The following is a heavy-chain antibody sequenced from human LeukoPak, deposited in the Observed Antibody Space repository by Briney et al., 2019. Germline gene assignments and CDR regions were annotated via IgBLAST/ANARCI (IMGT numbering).Heavy chain of an antibody. J-gene: IGHJ4*02. V-gene: IGHV3-21*01. CDR2: ISSSSSYI. CDR1: GFTFSSYS. Sequence: GGSLRLSCAASGFTFSSYSMNWVRQAPGKGLEWVSSISSSSSYIYYADSVMGRFTISRDNAKNSLYLQMNSLRAEDTAVYYCARDLIAAFDYWGQGTLVTVSS. CDR3: ARDLIAAFDY. D-gene: IGHD6-6*01.